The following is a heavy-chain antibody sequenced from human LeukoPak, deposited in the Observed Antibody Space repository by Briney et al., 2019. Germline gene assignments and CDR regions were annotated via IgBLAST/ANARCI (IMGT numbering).Heavy chain of an antibody. D-gene: IGHD4-17*01. V-gene: IGHV5-51*01. Sequence: GESLKISCKCSGNSFTSYWIGWVRQMPGKGLEWMGIIYPGDSDTRYSPSFQGQVTISADKSISTAYLQWSSLKASDTAMYYCARGDYGDFRVFYTLFDYWGQGTLVTVSS. CDR3: ARGDYGDFRVFYTLFDY. CDR2: IYPGDSDT. J-gene: IGHJ4*02. CDR1: GNSFTSYW.